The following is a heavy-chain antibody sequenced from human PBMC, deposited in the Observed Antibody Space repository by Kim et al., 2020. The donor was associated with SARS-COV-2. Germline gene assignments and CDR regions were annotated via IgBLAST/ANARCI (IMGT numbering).Heavy chain of an antibody. V-gene: IGHV4-34*01. D-gene: IGHD3-3*01. CDR3: ARGHYDFWSGYIRSFDY. CDR2: INHSGST. Sequence: SETLSHTCAVYGGSFSGYYWSWIRQPPGKGLEWIGEINHSGSTNYNPSLKSRVTISVDTSKNQFSLKLSSVTAADTAVYYCARGHYDFWSGYIRSFDYWG. J-gene: IGHJ4*01. CDR1: GGSFSGYY.